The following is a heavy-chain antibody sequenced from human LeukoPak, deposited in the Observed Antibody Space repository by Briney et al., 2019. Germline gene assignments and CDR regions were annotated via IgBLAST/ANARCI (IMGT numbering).Heavy chain of an antibody. D-gene: IGHD1-1*01. V-gene: IGHV1-18*01. Sequence: ASVKVSCKASGSTFINFGFSWVRQAPGQGLEWMGWISGYNGYTHYAQKFQGRVTVSADASTSTVFMELRSLRSDDTAVYYCARKAGGQLQSWGQGSLVTVSS. CDR1: GSTFINFG. J-gene: IGHJ5*02. CDR2: ISGYNGYT. CDR3: ARKAGGQLQS.